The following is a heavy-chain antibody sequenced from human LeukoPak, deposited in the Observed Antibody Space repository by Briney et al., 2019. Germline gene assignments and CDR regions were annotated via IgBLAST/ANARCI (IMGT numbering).Heavy chain of an antibody. CDR1: GYTFTSYY. J-gene: IGHJ4*02. Sequence: ASVKVSCKASGYTFTSYYMHWVRQAPGQELEWMGIINPSGGSTSYAQKFQGRVSMTRDMSTSKVYMELSSLRSEDTAVYYCARSVIVGATTPFDYWGQGTLVTVSS. D-gene: IGHD1-26*01. CDR2: INPSGGST. V-gene: IGHV1-46*01. CDR3: ARSVIVGATTPFDY.